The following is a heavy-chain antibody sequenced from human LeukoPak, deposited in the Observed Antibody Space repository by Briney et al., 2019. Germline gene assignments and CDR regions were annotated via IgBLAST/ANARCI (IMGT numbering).Heavy chain of an antibody. CDR2: IRYDRSNK. Sequence: GGSLRLSCAASGFTFSSYGMHWVRQAPGKGLEWVAFIRYDRSNKYYADSVKGRFTISRDNSKNTLYLQMNSLRGEDTAVYYCAKGYGYGDYGFDYWGQGTLVTVFS. V-gene: IGHV3-30*02. D-gene: IGHD4-17*01. J-gene: IGHJ4*02. CDR1: GFTFSSYG. CDR3: AKGYGYGDYGFDY.